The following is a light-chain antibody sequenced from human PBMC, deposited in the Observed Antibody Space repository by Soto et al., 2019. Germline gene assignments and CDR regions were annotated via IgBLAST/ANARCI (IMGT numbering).Light chain of an antibody. Sequence: IQMTQSPSSLSASVGDRVTITCRASQGISTYLAWYQQKPGKVPKLLIFSASTLQSGVPPRFSGSGSGTDFTLTISSLQPEDVATYYCQKYDSAPWTFGQGTKVDIK. CDR1: QGISTY. V-gene: IGKV1-27*01. CDR3: QKYDSAPWT. CDR2: SAS. J-gene: IGKJ1*01.